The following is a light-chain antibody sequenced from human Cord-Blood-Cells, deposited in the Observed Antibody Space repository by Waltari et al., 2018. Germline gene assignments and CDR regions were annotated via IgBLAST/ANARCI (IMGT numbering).Light chain of an antibody. Sequence: QSALTQPASVSGSPGQSITISCTGTSSDVGGYNYVSWYQQHPGKAPKLRIYDVSNRPSGVSNRFSGSKSGNTGSLTISGLQAEDEADYYCSSYTSSSTLYVFGTGTKVTVL. CDR1: SSDVGGYNY. J-gene: IGLJ1*01. CDR2: DVS. V-gene: IGLV2-14*01. CDR3: SSYTSSSTLYV.